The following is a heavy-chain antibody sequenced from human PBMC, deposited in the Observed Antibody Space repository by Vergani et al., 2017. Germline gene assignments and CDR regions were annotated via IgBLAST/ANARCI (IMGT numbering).Heavy chain of an antibody. Sequence: QVQLQESGPGLVKPSQTLSLTCTVSGGSISSGDYYWSWIRQPPGKGLEWIGYIYYSGSTYYNPSLKSRVTISVDTSKNQFSLKLSSVTAADTAVYYCARWGIYCSGGGCYSYGMDVWGQGTTVTVSS. D-gene: IGHD2-15*01. J-gene: IGHJ6*02. V-gene: IGHV4-30-4*08. CDR2: IYYSGST. CDR1: GGSISSGDYY. CDR3: ARWGIYCSGGGCYSYGMDV.